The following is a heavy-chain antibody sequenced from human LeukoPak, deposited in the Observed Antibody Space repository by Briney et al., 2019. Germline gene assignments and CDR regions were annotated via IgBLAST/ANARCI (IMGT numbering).Heavy chain of an antibody. CDR1: GYTFTGYY. CDR2: INPNSGGT. D-gene: IGHD3-22*01. V-gene: IGHV1-2*02. CDR3: ARRYSSGYYRHFDY. J-gene: IGHJ4*02. Sequence: ASVKVSGKASGYTFTGYYMHWVRQAPGQGLEWMGWINPNSGGTNYAQKFQGRVTMTRDTSISTAYMELSRLRSDDTAVYYCARRYSSGYYRHFDYWGQGTLVTVSS.